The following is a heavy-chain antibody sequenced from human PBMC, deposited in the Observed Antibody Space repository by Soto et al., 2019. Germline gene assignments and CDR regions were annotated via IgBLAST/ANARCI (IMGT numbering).Heavy chain of an antibody. V-gene: IGHV1-18*04. Sequence: QVQLVQSGAEVKKPGASVTVSCKASGYTFTSYGISWVRQAPGQGLEWMGWISAYNGNTNYAQKLQGRVTMTTDTSTSTAYMELRSLRSDDTAVYYCARAPYYDFWSGTGDAFDIWGQGTMVTVSS. CDR3: ARAPYYDFWSGTGDAFDI. CDR2: ISAYNGNT. CDR1: GYTFTSYG. D-gene: IGHD3-3*01. J-gene: IGHJ3*02.